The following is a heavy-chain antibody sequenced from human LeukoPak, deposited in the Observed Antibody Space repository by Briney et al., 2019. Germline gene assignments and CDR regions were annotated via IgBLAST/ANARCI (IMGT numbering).Heavy chain of an antibody. Sequence: GGSLRLSCAASGFLFSSYAIHWVRQAPGKGLEWVAVISYDGSNKNYADSVKGRFTVSRDNSKNTLYLQMNSLRAEDTAVYYCARDRRSIAAPANFDYWGQGTLVTVSS. J-gene: IGHJ4*02. V-gene: IGHV3-30-3*01. D-gene: IGHD6-6*01. CDR2: ISYDGSNK. CDR1: GFLFSSYA. CDR3: ARDRRSIAAPANFDY.